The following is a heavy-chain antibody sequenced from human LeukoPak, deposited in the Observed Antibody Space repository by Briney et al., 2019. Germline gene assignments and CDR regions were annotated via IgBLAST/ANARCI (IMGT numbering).Heavy chain of an antibody. J-gene: IGHJ4*02. V-gene: IGHV3-30-3*01. CDR3: ARGGYSSGWYREPNFDY. D-gene: IGHD6-19*01. CDR1: GFTFSSYA. Sequence: PGGSLRLSCAASGFTFSSYAMHWVRQAPGKGLEWVAVISYDGSNKYYADSVKGRFTISRDNSKNTLYLQMNSLRAEDTAVYYCARGGYSSGWYREPNFDYWGQGTLVTVSS. CDR2: ISYDGSNK.